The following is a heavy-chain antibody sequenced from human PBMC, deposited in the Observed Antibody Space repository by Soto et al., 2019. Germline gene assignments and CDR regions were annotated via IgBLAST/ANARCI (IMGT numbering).Heavy chain of an antibody. D-gene: IGHD4-17*01. V-gene: IGHV4-30-2*01. CDR3: ARAMTTVNTFDY. CDR2: IYHSGST. Sequence: PSETLSLTCAVSGGSISSGSYYWSWIRQPPGKGLECIGYIYHSGSTYYNPSLKSRVTISVDRSKNQFSLKLSSVTAADTAVYYCARAMTTVNTFDYWGQGTLVTVSS. CDR1: GGSISSGSYY. J-gene: IGHJ4*02.